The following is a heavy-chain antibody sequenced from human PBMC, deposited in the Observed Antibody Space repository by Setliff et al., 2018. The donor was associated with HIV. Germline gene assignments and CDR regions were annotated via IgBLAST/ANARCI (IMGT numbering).Heavy chain of an antibody. CDR1: GDTFSNSL. CDR2: ISAYTGHT. J-gene: IGHJ5*02. D-gene: IGHD1-26*01. CDR3: ARARLQGIVTAVGPRDNCLDP. V-gene: IGHV1-18*01. Sequence: ASVKVSCKASGDTFSNSLVTWVRQAPGQGPEWMGWISAYTGHTDYAPRLLGRVTMTTDTPTSTAYMELRSLTSDDTAVYYCARARLQGIVTAVGPRDNCLDPWGQGTRVTSPQ.